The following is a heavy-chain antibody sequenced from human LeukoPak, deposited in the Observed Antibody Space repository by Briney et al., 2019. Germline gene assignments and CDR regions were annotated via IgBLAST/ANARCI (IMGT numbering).Heavy chain of an antibody. CDR2: IHPNSGGT. CDR3: AKGGGTIFGVVSI. V-gene: IGHV1-2*02. J-gene: IGHJ4*02. D-gene: IGHD3-3*01. CDR1: GYTFTDYY. Sequence: ASVKVSCKTSGYTFTDYYMHWVRQAPGQGLEWMGWIHPNSGGTHYAQKFQGRVTMTRDTSISTAYMELNKLKSDDTAMYYCAKGGGTIFGVVSIWGQGTLVTVSS.